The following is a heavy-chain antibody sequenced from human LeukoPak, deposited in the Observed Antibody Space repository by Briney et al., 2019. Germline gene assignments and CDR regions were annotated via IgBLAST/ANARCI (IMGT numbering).Heavy chain of an antibody. Sequence: SVKVSCKASGFTFTSSAMHWVRQARGQRLEWIGWIVVGSGNTNYAQKFQERVTITRDMSTSTAYMELSSLRSEDTAVYYCAAYCGGDCLNNYWGHGTLVTVSS. J-gene: IGHJ4*01. D-gene: IGHD2-21*01. CDR1: GFTFTSSA. CDR3: AAYCGGDCLNNY. V-gene: IGHV1-58*02. CDR2: IVVGSGNT.